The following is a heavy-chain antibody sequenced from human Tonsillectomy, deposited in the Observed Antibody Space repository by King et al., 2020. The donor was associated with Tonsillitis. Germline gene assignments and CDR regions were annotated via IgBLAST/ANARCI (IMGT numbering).Heavy chain of an antibody. V-gene: IGHV3-30*02. J-gene: IGHJ4*02. CDR2: IRYDGSNK. CDR3: AKDRRAAHPRIFDY. D-gene: IGHD2/OR15-2a*01. CDR1: GFTFSSYG. Sequence: VQLVESGGGVVQPGGSLRLSCAASGFTFSSYGMHWVRQAPGKGLGGVAFIRYDGSNKYYADSVKGRFTISRDNSKNTPYLQMNSLRAEDTAVYYCAKDRRAAHPRIFDYWGQGTLVTVSS.